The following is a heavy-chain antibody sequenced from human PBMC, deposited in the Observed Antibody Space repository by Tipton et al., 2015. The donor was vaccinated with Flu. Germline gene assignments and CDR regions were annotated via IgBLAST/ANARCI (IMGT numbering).Heavy chain of an antibody. D-gene: IGHD3-9*01. Sequence: SLRLSCAASGFTFSSYAMSWVRQAPGKGLEWVSAISGSGGSTYYADSVKGRFTISRDNSKNTLYLQMNSLTAEDTAVYYCAKEAFDFLTGAPGIDYWGQGTLVTVSS. CDR3: AKEAFDFLTGAPGIDY. CDR1: GFTFSSYA. J-gene: IGHJ4*02. CDR2: ISGSGGST. V-gene: IGHV3-23*01.